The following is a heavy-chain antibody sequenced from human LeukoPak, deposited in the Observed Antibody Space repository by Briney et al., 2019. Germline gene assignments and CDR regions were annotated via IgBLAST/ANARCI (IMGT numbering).Heavy chain of an antibody. CDR2: ISGSGGST. Sequence: SGGSLRLSCAASGFTFSSYAMSWVRQAPGKGLEWVSAISGSGGSTYYADSVKGRFTISRDNSKNTLYLQMNSLRAEDTAVYYCAKFLYSSSWYPYYYYYYMDVWGKGTTVTVSS. J-gene: IGHJ6*03. V-gene: IGHV3-23*01. CDR1: GFTFSSYA. CDR3: AKFLYSSSWYPYYYYYYMDV. D-gene: IGHD6-13*01.